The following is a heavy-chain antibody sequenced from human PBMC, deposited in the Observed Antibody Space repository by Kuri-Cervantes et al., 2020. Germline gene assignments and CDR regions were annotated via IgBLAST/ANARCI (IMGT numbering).Heavy chain of an antibody. D-gene: IGHD6-13*01. CDR3: AKSNPGSSWYPVDY. CDR2: ISYDGSNR. V-gene: IGHV3-30*18. CDR1: GFTFSSYG. Sequence: GESLKISCAASGFTFSSYGMHWVRQAPGKGLEWVAVISYDGSNRYYADSVKGRFTISRDSSKNTLYLQMNSLRAEDTAMYYCAKSNPGSSWYPVDYWGQGTLVTVSS. J-gene: IGHJ4*02.